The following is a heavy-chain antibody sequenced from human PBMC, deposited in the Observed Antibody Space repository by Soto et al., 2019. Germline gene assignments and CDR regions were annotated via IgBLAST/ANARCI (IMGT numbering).Heavy chain of an antibody. CDR1: GGSISSGGYS. V-gene: IGHV4-30-2*01. J-gene: IGHJ5*02. CDR2: IYHSGST. CDR3: ARGSCSSTSCSPVPFDP. D-gene: IGHD2-2*01. Sequence: SETLFLTCAVSGGSISSGGYSWSWIRQPPGKGLEWIGYIYHSGSTYYNPSLKSRVTISVDRSKNQFSLKLSSVTAADTAVYYCARGSCSSTSCSPVPFDPWGQGTLVTVSS.